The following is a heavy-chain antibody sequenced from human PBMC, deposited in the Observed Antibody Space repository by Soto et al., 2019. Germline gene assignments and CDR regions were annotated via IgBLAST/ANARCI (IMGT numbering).Heavy chain of an antibody. CDR3: ARGGGVGVAGSAAFDM. CDR1: GYPVTAYY. Sequence: QLHLVQSGAVVKKPGASVTVSCSASGYPVTAYYMHWVRQAPGRGLEWMGGINPATGAAKYTQTFRGRGTMTRDTATRTVFRELSGLTSEDTAVFYCARGGGVGVAGSAAFDMWGQGTWVTVSS. CDR2: INPATGAA. J-gene: IGHJ3*02. V-gene: IGHV1-2*02. D-gene: IGHD3-3*01.